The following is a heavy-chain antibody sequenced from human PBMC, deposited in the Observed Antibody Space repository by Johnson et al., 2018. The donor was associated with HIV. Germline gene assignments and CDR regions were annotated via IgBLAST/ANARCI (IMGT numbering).Heavy chain of an antibody. J-gene: IGHJ3*02. D-gene: IGHD6-13*01. CDR2: ISYDGSNK. CDR3: AREWIGHISSWFRYAFDI. V-gene: IGHV3-30*03. Sequence: QVQLVESGGGVVQPGRSLRLSCAASGFTFSSYGMHWVRQAPGKGLEWLAVISYDGSNKYYADSVKGRFTISRDNSKNTLYLQMNSLRAEDTAVYYCAREWIGHISSWFRYAFDIWGQGTMVTVSS. CDR1: GFTFSSYG.